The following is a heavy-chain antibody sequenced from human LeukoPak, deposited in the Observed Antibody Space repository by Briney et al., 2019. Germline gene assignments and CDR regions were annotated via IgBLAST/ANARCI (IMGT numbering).Heavy chain of an antibody. V-gene: IGHV3-11*04. J-gene: IGHJ4*02. CDR3: ARTPTITMVRGVIITNNIPTYYFDH. D-gene: IGHD3-10*01. Sequence: GGSLRLSCAASGFTFSDYNMRWIRQAPGKGLEWVSSISRSGSTKYYADSVKGRFTISRDNAKNSLYLQMNSLRAEDTAVYYCARTPTITMVRGVIITNNIPTYYFDHWGQGTLVTVSS. CDR2: ISRSGSTK. CDR1: GFTFSDYN.